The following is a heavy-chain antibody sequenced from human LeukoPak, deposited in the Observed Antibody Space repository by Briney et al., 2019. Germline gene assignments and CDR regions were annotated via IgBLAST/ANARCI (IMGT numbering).Heavy chain of an antibody. CDR1: GVTFSSYS. CDR3: ARASSTVTTLFDY. CDR2: ISSSSSYI. V-gene: IGHV3-21*01. D-gene: IGHD4-17*01. J-gene: IGHJ4*02. Sequence: GGSLRLSCAASGVTFSSYSMNWVRQAPGKGLEWVSSISSSSSYIYYADSVKGRFTISRDNAKNSLYLQMNSLRAEDTAVYYCARASSTVTTLFDYWGQGTLVTVSS.